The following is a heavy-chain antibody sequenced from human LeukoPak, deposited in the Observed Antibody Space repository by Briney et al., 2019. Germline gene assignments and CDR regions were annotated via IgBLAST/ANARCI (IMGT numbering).Heavy chain of an antibody. CDR1: GYTFTSYA. V-gene: IGHV1-3*01. Sequence: ASVKVSCKASGYTFTSYAMHWVRQAPGQRLEWMGWINAGNGNTKYSQKFQGRVTITRDTSARTAYMELSSLRSEDTAVYYCARDGPYGGRPSYYYYYGMDVWGQGTTVTVSS. CDR3: ARDGPYGGRPSYYYYYGMDV. CDR2: INAGNGNT. J-gene: IGHJ6*02. D-gene: IGHD4-23*01.